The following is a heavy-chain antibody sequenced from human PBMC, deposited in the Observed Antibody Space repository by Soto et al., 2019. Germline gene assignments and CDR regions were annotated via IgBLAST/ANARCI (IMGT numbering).Heavy chain of an antibody. Sequence: PSETLSLTCTVSGGSISSYYWSWIRRPPGKGLEWIGYIYYSGSTNYNPSLKSRVTISVDTSKNQFSLKLSSVTAADTAVYYCARSPIAAAGIFDYWGQGTLVTV. CDR2: IYYSGST. D-gene: IGHD6-13*01. V-gene: IGHV4-59*01. CDR1: GGSISSYY. CDR3: ARSPIAAAGIFDY. J-gene: IGHJ4*02.